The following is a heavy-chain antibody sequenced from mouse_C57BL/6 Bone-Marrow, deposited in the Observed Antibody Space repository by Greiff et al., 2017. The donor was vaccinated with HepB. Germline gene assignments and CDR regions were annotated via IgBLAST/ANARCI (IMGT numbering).Heavy chain of an antibody. CDR3: TEGLPFAY. Sequence: VQLQQSGAELARPGASVKLSCKASGYTFTSYGISWVKQRTGQGLEWIGEIYPRSGNTYYNEKFKGKAKLTAVTSASTAYMELSSLTNEDSAVYYCTEGLPFAYWGQGTLVTVSA. J-gene: IGHJ3*01. V-gene: IGHV1-81*01. CDR2: IYPRSGNT. CDR1: GYTFTSYG. D-gene: IGHD2-4*01.